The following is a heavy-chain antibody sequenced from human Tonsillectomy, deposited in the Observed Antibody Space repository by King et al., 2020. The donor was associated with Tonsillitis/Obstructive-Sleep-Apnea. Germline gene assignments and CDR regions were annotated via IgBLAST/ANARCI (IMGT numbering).Heavy chain of an antibody. Sequence: QLVQSGGGVVQPGRSLRLSFAASGFNFRSYGMHWVRQAPGKGLEWVAVIWDDGSSKYFADSVKGRFTISRDNSKNTLFLQMNSLRAEDTAVYYCARVGYSSGWYYFDYWGQGTLVTVSS. CDR3: ARVGYSSGWYYFDY. J-gene: IGHJ4*02. CDR1: GFNFRSYG. V-gene: IGHV3-33*01. CDR2: IWDDGSSK. D-gene: IGHD6-19*01.